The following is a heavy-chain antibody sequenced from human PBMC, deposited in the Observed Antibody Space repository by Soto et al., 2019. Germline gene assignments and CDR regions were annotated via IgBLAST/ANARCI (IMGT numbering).Heavy chain of an antibody. D-gene: IGHD6-19*01. J-gene: IGHJ4*02. CDR3: AKGIWGYSSGWYYLDY. CDR2: ITDTGGDA. Sequence: EVQLLESGGDLIQPGGSLRLSCVASGLTFGSRAMSWVRQSPGEGLEWVSTITDTGGDAKYADSVRGRFAISRDNSKNTLYLQMNSLRAEDTAVYYCAKGIWGYSSGWYYLDYWGQGTLVTVSS. CDR1: GLTFGSRA. V-gene: IGHV3-23*01.